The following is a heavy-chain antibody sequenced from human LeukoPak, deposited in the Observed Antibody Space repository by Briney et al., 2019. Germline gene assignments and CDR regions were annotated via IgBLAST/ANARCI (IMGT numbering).Heavy chain of an antibody. Sequence: GKSLRLSCAASGFIFSNYAMYWVRQAPGKGLEYVSAISSNGGSTYYADSVKGRFTISRDNSKNTLYLQMNSLRAEETAVYYCANENYYGSGSYADHWGQGTLVTVSS. CDR1: GFIFSNYA. CDR2: ISSNGGST. CDR3: ANENYYGSGSYADH. D-gene: IGHD3-10*01. J-gene: IGHJ4*02. V-gene: IGHV3-64*02.